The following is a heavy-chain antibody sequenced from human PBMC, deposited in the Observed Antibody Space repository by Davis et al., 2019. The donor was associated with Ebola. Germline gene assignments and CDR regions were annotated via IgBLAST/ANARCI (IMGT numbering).Heavy chain of an antibody. D-gene: IGHD2-2*02. J-gene: IGHJ3*02. Sequence: MPSETLSLTCTVSGGSISSSSYSWCWIRQPPGKGLEWIGTINGGGNTAYHPSLRSRVTISLDRSKNQFFLKVSSVTAADTAVYFCVRDRYTGTYDAFDIWGRGTVVTVS. V-gene: IGHV4-30-2*01. CDR2: INGGGNT. CDR3: VRDRYTGTYDAFDI. CDR1: GGSISSSSYS.